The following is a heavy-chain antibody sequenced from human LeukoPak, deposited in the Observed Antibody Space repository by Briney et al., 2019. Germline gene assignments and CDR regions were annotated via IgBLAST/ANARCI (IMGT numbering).Heavy chain of an antibody. CDR3: VRDFLGESGAGGY. Sequence: PRGSLRLSCATSTFTFSSYTMNWVRQAPGKGLEWVSSISPSGNSKYHADSMKGRFTISRDNAENSLYMQMNSLRAEDTGVYYCVRDFLGESGAGGYWGQGTLVTVSS. CDR1: TFTFSSYT. D-gene: IGHD3-10*01. V-gene: IGHV3-21*01. CDR2: ISPSGNSK. J-gene: IGHJ4*02.